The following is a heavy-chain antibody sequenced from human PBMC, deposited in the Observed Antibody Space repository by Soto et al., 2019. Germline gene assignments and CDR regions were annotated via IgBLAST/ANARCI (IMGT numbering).Heavy chain of an antibody. J-gene: IGHJ4*02. Sequence: PSETLSLTCTVSGGSIRSGDYHWSWIRQPPGKGLEWIGAVYYSGSTYYNPSLKSRITISVDTSKNQFSLKLTSVTAADTAVYYCARLPFSSGWYNVGRYFDDWGKAATFTVSS. V-gene: IGHV4-30-4*01. CDR1: GGSIRSGDYH. CDR3: ARLPFSSGWYNVGRYFDD. CDR2: VYYSGST. D-gene: IGHD6-19*01.